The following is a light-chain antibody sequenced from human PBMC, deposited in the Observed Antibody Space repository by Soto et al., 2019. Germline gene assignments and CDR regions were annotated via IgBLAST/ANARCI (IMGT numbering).Light chain of an antibody. CDR1: QGISGY. V-gene: IGKV1-9*01. CDR2: GSS. CDR3: QHFDSYPPRFT. J-gene: IGKJ3*01. Sequence: IQLTQSPSTLSASVGDRITISCRASQGISGYLAWYQQKPGTPPKLLISGSSTLHVGVPSRFSGSGSGTAFTLTINSLQPEDFATYYCQHFDSYPPRFTFGPGTKVDVK.